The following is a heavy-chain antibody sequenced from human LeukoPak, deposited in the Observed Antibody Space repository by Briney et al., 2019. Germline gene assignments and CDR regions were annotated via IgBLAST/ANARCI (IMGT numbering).Heavy chain of an antibody. Sequence: ESGPALVKPTQTLTLTCSFSGLSLTSGGEGVAWIRQPPGKAPEWLALIYWDDAKRFRPSLQNRLTVSKDTSKNQVVLSMTKMDPLDTGTYYCAHTRHGATPTRLDFWGQGILVVVS. CDR2: IYWDDAK. V-gene: IGHV2-5*02. CDR1: GLSLTSGGEG. J-gene: IGHJ4*02. D-gene: IGHD4/OR15-4a*01. CDR3: AHTRHGATPTRLDF.